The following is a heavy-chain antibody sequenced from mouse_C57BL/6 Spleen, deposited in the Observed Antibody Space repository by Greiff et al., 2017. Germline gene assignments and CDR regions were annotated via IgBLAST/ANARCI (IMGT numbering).Heavy chain of an antibody. D-gene: IGHD2-4*01. V-gene: IGHV1-61*01. CDR2: IYPSDSET. Sequence: QVQLQQPGAELVRPGSSVKLSCKASGYTFTSYWMDWVKQRPGQGLEWIGNIYPSDSETHYNQKFKDKATLTVDKSSSTAYMQLSSLTSEDSAVYYCARGYDYDVIDWYFDVWGTGTTVTVSS. J-gene: IGHJ1*03. CDR3: ARGYDYDVIDWYFDV. CDR1: GYTFTSYW.